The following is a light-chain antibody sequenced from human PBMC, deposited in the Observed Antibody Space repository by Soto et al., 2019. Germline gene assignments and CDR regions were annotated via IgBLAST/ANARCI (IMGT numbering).Light chain of an antibody. V-gene: IGLV2-8*01. J-gene: IGLJ1*01. CDR3: SSYSGFNNYV. CDR1: GGDVGGYNY. Sequence: QSALTQPPSASGSPGQSVTISCTGTGGDVGGYNYVSWYQQHTGKVPRLIIYDVNKRPSGVPDRFSGSKSDNTASLTVSGLQAEDEADYYCSSYSGFNNYVFGTGTKLTVL. CDR2: DVN.